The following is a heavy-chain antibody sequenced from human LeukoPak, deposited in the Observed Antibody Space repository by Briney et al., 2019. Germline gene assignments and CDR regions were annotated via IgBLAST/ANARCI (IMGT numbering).Heavy chain of an antibody. CDR1: GFTFSSYS. CDR2: ISSSSSTI. V-gene: IGHV3-48*01. CDR3: ARDSRVTTVTPYYFDY. Sequence: GGSLRLSCAASGFTFSSYSMNWVRQAPGKGLEWVSYISSSSSTIYYADSVTGRLTISRDNATNSLYLQMNSLRAEDTAVYYCARDSRVTTVTPYYFDYWGQGTLVTVSS. D-gene: IGHD4-17*01. J-gene: IGHJ4*02.